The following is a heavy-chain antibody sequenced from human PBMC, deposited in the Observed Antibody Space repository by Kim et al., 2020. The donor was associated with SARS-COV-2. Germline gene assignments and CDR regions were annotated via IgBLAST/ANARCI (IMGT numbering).Heavy chain of an antibody. D-gene: IGHD1-7*01. V-gene: IGHV4-34*01. J-gene: IGHJ4*02. CDR3: ARGRTGITGTTFRS. Sequence: NPTLKRRVTISVDTSKNQFSLKLSSVTAADTAVYYCARGRTGITGTTFRSWGQGTLVTVSS.